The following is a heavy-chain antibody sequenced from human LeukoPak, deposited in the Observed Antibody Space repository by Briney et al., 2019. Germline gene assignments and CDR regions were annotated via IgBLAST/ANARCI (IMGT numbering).Heavy chain of an antibody. V-gene: IGHV3-23*01. J-gene: IGHJ1*01. D-gene: IGHD3-22*01. Sequence: GGSLRLSCAASGFTFSSYAMSWVRQAPGKGLEWVSAINGDGDDTYYADSVKGRFTISRDNSKSTLYVQMNSLRAEDTAVYYCAKDGGITMIVVAGDFQHWGQGTLVTVSS. CDR3: AKDGGITMIVVAGDFQH. CDR2: INGDGDDT. CDR1: GFTFSSYA.